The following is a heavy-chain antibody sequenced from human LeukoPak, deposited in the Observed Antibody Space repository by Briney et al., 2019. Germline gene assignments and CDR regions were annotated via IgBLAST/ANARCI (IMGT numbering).Heavy chain of an antibody. CDR2: ISAYNGNT. D-gene: IGHD2-15*01. CDR1: GYTFTSYG. Sequence: ASVKVSCKASGYTFTSYGISWVRQAPGLGLEWMGWISAYNGNTNYAQKLQGRVTMTTDTSTSTAYMELRSLRSDDTAVYYCARDRSPNIVVVVAATSYWYFDLWGRGTLVTVST. CDR3: ARDRSPNIVVVVAATSYWYFDL. V-gene: IGHV1-18*01. J-gene: IGHJ2*01.